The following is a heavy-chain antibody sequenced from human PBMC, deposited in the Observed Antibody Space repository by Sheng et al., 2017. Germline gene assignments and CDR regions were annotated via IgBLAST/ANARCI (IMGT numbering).Heavy chain of an antibody. CDR1: GFSFSSYW. D-gene: IGHD3-10*01. Sequence: EGQLVESGGGLVQPGGSLRLSCVASGFSFSSYWMSWVRQAPGKGLEWVANIKQDGSETYYVDSVKGRFTISRDVAKSSLFLQMNSLRADDTAVYYCASEDYSGSGXHNYFRYWG. CDR3: ASEDYSGSGXHNYFRY. CDR2: IKQDGSET. J-gene: IGHJ4*01. V-gene: IGHV3-7*01.